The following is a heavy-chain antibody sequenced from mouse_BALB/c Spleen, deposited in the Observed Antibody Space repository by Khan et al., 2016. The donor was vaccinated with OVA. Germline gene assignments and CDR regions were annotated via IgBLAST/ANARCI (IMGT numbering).Heavy chain of an antibody. CDR3: AKRYAMDY. J-gene: IGHJ4*01. CDR1: GYSITSDYA. Sequence: EVQLQESGPGLVKPSQSLSLTCTVTGYSITSDYAWNWIRQFPGNKLEWMGYISYSGTTSYNPSLKSRISITRDTSKNQFFLQFNSVTTEDTATYYCAKRYAMDYWGQGTSVTVSS. CDR2: ISYSGTT. V-gene: IGHV3-2*02.